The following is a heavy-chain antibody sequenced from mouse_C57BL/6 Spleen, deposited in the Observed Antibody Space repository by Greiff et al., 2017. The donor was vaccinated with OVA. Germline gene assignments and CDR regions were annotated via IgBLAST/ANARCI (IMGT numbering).Heavy chain of an antibody. D-gene: IGHD3-2*02. Sequence: QVQLKQPGAELVKPGASVKMSCKASGYTFTSYWITWVKQRPGQGLEWIGDIYPGSGSTNYNEKFKSKATLTVDTSSSTAYMQLSSLTSEDSAVYYCARYGQLRLPYYFDYWGQGTTLTVSS. J-gene: IGHJ2*01. CDR2: IYPGSGST. V-gene: IGHV1-55*01. CDR1: GYTFTSYW. CDR3: ARYGQLRLPYYFDY.